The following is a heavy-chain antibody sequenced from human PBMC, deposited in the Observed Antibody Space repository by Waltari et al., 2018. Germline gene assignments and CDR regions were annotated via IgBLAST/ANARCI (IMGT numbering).Heavy chain of an antibody. D-gene: IGHD5-12*01. Sequence: QVQLVQSGAEVKKPGASVKVSCKASGYTFTSYAMHWVRQAPGQRLEWMGWINAGNGNTKYSQTFQGSVTITRDTSPSTSYMELSSLRSEDTAGKYGARDSYVDRVTPGDDYDDMDVGGKGTTVTGAS. J-gene: IGHJ6*03. CDR1: GYTFTSYA. CDR2: INAGNGNT. V-gene: IGHV1-3*01. CDR3: ARDSYVDRVTPGDDYDDMDV.